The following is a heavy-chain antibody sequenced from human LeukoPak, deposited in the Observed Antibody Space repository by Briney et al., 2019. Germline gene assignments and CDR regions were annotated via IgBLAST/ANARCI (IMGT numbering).Heavy chain of an antibody. D-gene: IGHD3-3*01. CDR2: ISSTSSYI. Sequence: KPGGSLRLSCAASGFTFSSYAMSWVRQAPGKGLEWVSSISSTSSYIYYADSVKGRFTLSRDNAKNSIYLQMDSLRAEDTAVYYCTSRGDFWSGYWAMNVWGQGTTVIVSS. V-gene: IGHV3-21*01. CDR3: TSRGDFWSGYWAMNV. CDR1: GFTFSSYA. J-gene: IGHJ6*02.